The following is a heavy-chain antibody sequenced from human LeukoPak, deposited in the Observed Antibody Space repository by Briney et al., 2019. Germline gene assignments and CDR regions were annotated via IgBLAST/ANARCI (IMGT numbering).Heavy chain of an antibody. D-gene: IGHD2-2*01. V-gene: IGHV4-59*12. CDR1: AGSISNYY. CDR3: ASTRRFSSTSWPGDY. Sequence: SETLSLTCTVSAGSISNYYWSWIRQPPGKGLEWIGYIYYSGSTNYNPSLKSRVTISVDTSKNQFSLKLSSVTAADTAVYYCASTRRFSSTSWPGDYWGQGTLVTVSS. J-gene: IGHJ4*02. CDR2: IYYSGST.